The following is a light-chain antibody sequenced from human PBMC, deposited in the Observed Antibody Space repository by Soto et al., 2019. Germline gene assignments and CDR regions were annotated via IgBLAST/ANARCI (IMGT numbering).Light chain of an antibody. Sequence: EIVLTQSPGSLSLSLGERATLSCRASQSVDSAFFAWYQQKPGQPPRLLMYGASRSATGIPDRFSGSGSGTVFTLTISRLEPEDFAVYYCQQYASSLTFGQGTKVEI. CDR3: QQYASSLT. CDR1: QSVDSAF. J-gene: IGKJ1*01. V-gene: IGKV3-20*01. CDR2: GAS.